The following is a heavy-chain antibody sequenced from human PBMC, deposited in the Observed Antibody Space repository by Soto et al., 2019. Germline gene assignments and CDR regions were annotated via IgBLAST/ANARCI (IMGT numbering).Heavy chain of an antibody. Sequence: GGSLRLSCAASGFTFSSYAMSWVRQAPGKGLEWVSAISGSGGSTYYADSVKGRFTISRDNSKNTLYLQMNSLRAEDTAVYYCATDPSVYSSPDWAFDIWGQGPMVTV. V-gene: IGHV3-23*01. CDR2: ISGSGGST. CDR1: GFTFSSYA. D-gene: IGHD6-13*01. J-gene: IGHJ3*02. CDR3: ATDPSVYSSPDWAFDI.